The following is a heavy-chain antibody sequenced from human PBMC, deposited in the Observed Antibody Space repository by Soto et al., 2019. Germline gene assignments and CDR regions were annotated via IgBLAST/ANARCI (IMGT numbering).Heavy chain of an antibody. CDR3: ARGGDGLLRFLEWLGGGYYFDY. CDR2: IYYSGST. J-gene: IGHJ4*02. CDR1: GGSVSSGSYY. D-gene: IGHD3-3*01. V-gene: IGHV4-61*01. Sequence: SETLSLTCTVSGGSVSSGSYYWSWIRQPPGKGLEWIGYIYYSGSTNYNPSLKSRVTISVDTSKNQFSLKLSSVTAADTAVYYCARGGDGLLRFLEWLGGGYYFDYWGQGTLVTVSS.